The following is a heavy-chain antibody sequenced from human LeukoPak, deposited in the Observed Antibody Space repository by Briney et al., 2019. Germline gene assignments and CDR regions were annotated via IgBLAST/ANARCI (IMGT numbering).Heavy chain of an antibody. J-gene: IGHJ5*02. CDR1: GGSFSGYY. CDR2: INHSGST. V-gene: IGHV4-34*01. Sequence: SETLSLTCAVYGGSFSGYYWSWIRQPPGKGLEWMGEINHSGSTNYNPSLKSRVTISVDTSKNQFSLKLSSVTAADTAVYYCARHVRHGTGRGNWFDPWGQGTLVTVSS. D-gene: IGHD3-10*01. CDR3: ARHVRHGTGRGNWFDP.